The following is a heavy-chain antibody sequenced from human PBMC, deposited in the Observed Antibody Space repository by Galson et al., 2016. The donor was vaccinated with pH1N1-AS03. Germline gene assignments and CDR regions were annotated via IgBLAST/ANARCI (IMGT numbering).Heavy chain of an antibody. V-gene: IGHV3-48*03. D-gene: IGHD3-22*01. Sequence: SLRLSCAASGFTFSNYEMNWVRQAPGKGLEWVSYISNSGTTVHYADSVKGRFTIPRDNAKNSLYLQLSSLRAEDTAVYYWAKDPTSATSGYYYPHFDSWGQGTLVTVSS. J-gene: IGHJ5*01. CDR3: AKDPTSATSGYYYPHFDS. CDR1: GFTFSNYE. CDR2: ISNSGTTV.